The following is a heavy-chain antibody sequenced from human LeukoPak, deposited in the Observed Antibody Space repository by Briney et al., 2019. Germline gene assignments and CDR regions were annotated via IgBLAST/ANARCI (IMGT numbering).Heavy chain of an antibody. V-gene: IGHV3-23*01. CDR3: AKEGYDFWSGYYPYYFDY. CDR2: ISGSGGSK. D-gene: IGHD3-3*01. J-gene: IGHJ4*02. Sequence: GGSLRLSCAASGFTFNSYAMNWVRQVPGKGLEWVSTISGSGGSKYYADSVKGRFTISRDDSKNTLYLQMNSLRAEDTAVYYCAKEGYDFWSGYYPYYFDYWGQGTLVTVSS. CDR1: GFTFNSYA.